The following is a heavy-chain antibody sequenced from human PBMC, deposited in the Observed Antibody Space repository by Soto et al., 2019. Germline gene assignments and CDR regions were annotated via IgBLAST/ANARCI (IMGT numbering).Heavy chain of an antibody. CDR1: GGSISSSSYY. V-gene: IGHV4-39*01. J-gene: IGHJ2*01. CDR2: IYYSGST. Sequence: QLQLQESGPGLVKPSETLSLTCTVSGGSISSSSYYWGWIRQPPGKGLEGIGSIYYSGSTYYTPSLKSRVTIPVDTSKNQFSLKLSSVTAADTAVYYCARLGYSSGWPPYWYFDLWGRGTLVTVSS. D-gene: IGHD6-19*01. CDR3: ARLGYSSGWPPYWYFDL.